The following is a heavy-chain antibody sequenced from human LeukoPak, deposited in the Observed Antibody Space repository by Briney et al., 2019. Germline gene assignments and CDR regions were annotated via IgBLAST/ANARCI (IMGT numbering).Heavy chain of an antibody. CDR2: RYPDGSAS. D-gene: IGHD1-26*01. CDR1: GYTFNNYW. CDR3: VRQGLQSGTYPAY. V-gene: IGHV5-51*01. Sequence: GESLKISCTASGYTFNNYWIGWVRQVPGRGLEWMGMRYPDGSASTYHPSFEGRVTISADQSVTTAYLEWNSLKASDTALYYCVRQGLQSGTYPAYWGPGTLVTVSS. J-gene: IGHJ4*02.